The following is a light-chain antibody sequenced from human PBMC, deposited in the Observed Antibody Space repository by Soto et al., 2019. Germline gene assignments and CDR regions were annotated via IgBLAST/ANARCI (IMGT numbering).Light chain of an antibody. J-gene: IGKJ1*01. Sequence: DLPMTQSPSSLSASVGDRVTITCRASQSISSYLNWYQQKPGKAPKLLIYAASSLQSGVPSRFSGSGSGTDFTLTISSLQPEDFATYYCQQSYSTPHVTFGQGTKVEIK. V-gene: IGKV1-39*01. CDR2: AAS. CDR1: QSISSY. CDR3: QQSYSTPHVT.